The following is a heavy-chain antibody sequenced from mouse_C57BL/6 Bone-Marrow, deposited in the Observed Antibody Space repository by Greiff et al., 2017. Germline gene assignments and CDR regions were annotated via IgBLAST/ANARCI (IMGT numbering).Heavy chain of an antibody. Sequence: QVQLQQPGAELVKPGASVQLSCKASGYTFTSYWMHWVKQRPGRGLEWIGRIDPNSGGTKYNEKFKSKATLTVDKPSSTAYMQLSSLTSEDSAVYYCARGRSTRVWYAMDYWGQGTSVTVSS. CDR1: GYTFTSYW. J-gene: IGHJ4*01. CDR2: IDPNSGGT. V-gene: IGHV1-72*01. CDR3: ARGRSTRVWYAMDY. D-gene: IGHD2-13*01.